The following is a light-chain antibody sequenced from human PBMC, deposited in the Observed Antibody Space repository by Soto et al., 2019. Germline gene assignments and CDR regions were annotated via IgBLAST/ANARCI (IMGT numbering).Light chain of an antibody. Sequence: QAVVTQEPSLTVSPGETVTLTCASSTGAVTSGLYPNWIQQKPGQPTRTLIYTTTNRKSWTPARFSSALLEGKAALTLSGVQPEDEAEYYCLLCYSSGWVCGGGTK. CDR3: LLCYSSGWV. CDR1: TGAVTSGLY. V-gene: IGLV7-43*01. CDR2: TTT. J-gene: IGLJ3*02.